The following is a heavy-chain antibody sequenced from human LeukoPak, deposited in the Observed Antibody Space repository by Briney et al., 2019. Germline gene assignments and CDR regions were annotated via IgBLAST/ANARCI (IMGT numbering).Heavy chain of an antibody. Sequence: GGSLRLSCAASGFTFSSYWMTRVRQAPGKGLEWVAQLKQDGTEKYFGDSVRGRFTISRDNAKNSLYLQMTRLRPEDTAVYYCVRDGPIDYWGQGTLVTVSS. CDR1: GFTFSSYW. V-gene: IGHV3-7*01. J-gene: IGHJ4*02. CDR2: LKQDGTEK. CDR3: VRDGPIDY.